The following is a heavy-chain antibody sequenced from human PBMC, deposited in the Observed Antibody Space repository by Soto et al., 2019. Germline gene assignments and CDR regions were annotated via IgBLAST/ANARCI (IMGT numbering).Heavy chain of an antibody. CDR3: XXXXQXFDP. CDR1: XDSXXXXXXX. J-gene: IGHJ5*02. CDR2: TYYKSKWYN. Sequence: QXQLQQSGPGLVKPSQTLSLTCAISXDSXXXXXXXXNWXXQSXSRGLEWLGRTYYKSKWYNNYAVSVKSRITFNPDTSKNQXSLQLXSVTPXXTXXXXXXXXXQXFDPWGQGTLVTVSS. V-gene: IGHV6-1*01.